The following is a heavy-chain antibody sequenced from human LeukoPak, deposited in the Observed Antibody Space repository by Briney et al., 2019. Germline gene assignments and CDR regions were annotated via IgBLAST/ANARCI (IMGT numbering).Heavy chain of an antibody. V-gene: IGHV3-23*01. CDR2: ISGSGGST. CDR1: GFTFSSYA. Sequence: PGGSLRLSCAAPGFTFSSYAMSWVRQAPGKGLEWVSAISGSGGSTYYADSVKGRFTISRDNSKNTLYLQMNSLRAEDTAVYYCAKTLVSYYYDSSGYYHPFDYWGQGTLVTVSS. CDR3: AKTLVSYYYDSSGYYHPFDY. D-gene: IGHD3-22*01. J-gene: IGHJ4*02.